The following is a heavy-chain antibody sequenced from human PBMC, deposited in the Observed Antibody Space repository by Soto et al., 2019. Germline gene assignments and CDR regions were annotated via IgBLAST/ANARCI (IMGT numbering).Heavy chain of an antibody. CDR3: ARDDIPGIAVATYGMDV. J-gene: IGHJ6*02. V-gene: IGHV3-33*01. CDR1: GFAFSTYG. Sequence: GGSLRLSCAASGFAFSTYGMHWVRQAPGKGLEWVAVIWYDGNNQYYTDSVEGRFTISRDNSHNTLYLQMNSLRAEDTAVYYCARDDIPGIAVATYGMDVWGQGTTVTVSS. D-gene: IGHD6-19*01. CDR2: IWYDGNNQ.